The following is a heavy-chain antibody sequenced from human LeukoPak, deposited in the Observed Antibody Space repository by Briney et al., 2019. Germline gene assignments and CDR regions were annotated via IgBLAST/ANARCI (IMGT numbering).Heavy chain of an antibody. CDR3: ARDFGHQVGATRYYFDC. D-gene: IGHD1-26*01. CDR2: LSRFSEYI. J-gene: IGHJ4*02. Sequence: PGGSLRLSCSASGLTVSGYTMNWVRQATGKALEWVSSLSRFSEYISNADSVKGRFTISRDDAKNSLYLQMKRLRAEDTAVYYCARDFGHQVGATRYYFDCWGQGTLVTVSS. V-gene: IGHV3-21*01. CDR1: GLTVSGYT.